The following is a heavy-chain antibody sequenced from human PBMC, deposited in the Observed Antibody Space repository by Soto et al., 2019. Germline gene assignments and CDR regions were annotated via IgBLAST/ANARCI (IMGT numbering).Heavy chain of an antibody. CDR2: IIPIFGTA. CDR1: GGTFSSYA. D-gene: IGHD2-2*02. J-gene: IGHJ1*01. V-gene: IGHV1-69*01. CDR3: AGKGGYCSSTSCYSRAEYFQH. Sequence: QVQLVQSGAEVKKPGSSVKVSCKASGGTFSSYAISWVRQAPGQGHEWMGGIIPIFGTANYAQKFQGRVTITEDESTSKAEMELSSRRSEDTAVYYCAGKGGYCSSTSCYSRAEYFQHWGQGTLVTVSS.